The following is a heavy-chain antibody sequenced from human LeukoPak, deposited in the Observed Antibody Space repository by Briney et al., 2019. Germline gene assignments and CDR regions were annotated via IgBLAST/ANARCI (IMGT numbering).Heavy chain of an antibody. D-gene: IGHD3-22*01. V-gene: IGHV4-59*01. J-gene: IGHJ4*02. CDR3: ARVTGYMIEDYFDY. CDR1: SGSISSYY. Sequence: PSETLSLTCTVSSGSISSYYWSWIRQPPGKGLEWIGYIYYSGSTNYNPSLKSRVTISVDTSKNQFSLRLRSVTAADTAVYYCARVTGYMIEDYFDYWGPGTLVTVSS. CDR2: IYYSGST.